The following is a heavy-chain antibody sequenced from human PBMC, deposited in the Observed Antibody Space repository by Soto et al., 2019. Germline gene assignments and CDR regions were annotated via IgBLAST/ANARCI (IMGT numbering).Heavy chain of an antibody. CDR3: ARDWGGEGTFDY. V-gene: IGHV3-21*01. J-gene: IGHJ4*02. CDR2: ISSSSSYI. D-gene: IGHD3-16*01. Sequence: EVQLVESGGGLVKPGGSLKLSCAASGFTPSSYSMNWVRQAPGKGLEWVSSISSSSSYIYYADSVKGRFTISRDNAKNSLYLQMNSLRAEDTAVYYCARDWGGEGTFDYRGQGTLVTVSS. CDR1: GFTPSSYS.